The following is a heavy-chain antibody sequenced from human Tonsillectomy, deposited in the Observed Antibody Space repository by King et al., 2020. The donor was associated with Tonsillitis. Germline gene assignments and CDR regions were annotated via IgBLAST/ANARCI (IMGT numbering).Heavy chain of an antibody. J-gene: IGHJ5*02. V-gene: IGHV4-31*03. D-gene: IGHD1-7*01. Sequence: VQLQESGPGLVKPSQTLSLTCTVSGGSISSGGYYWSWIRQHPGKGLEWIGYIYYSGSFHYNPSLKSRVTISVDTSKSQFSLKLRSVTAADTAVYYCARGVDWNYAVGWFDPWGQGTLVTVSS. CDR3: ARGVDWNYAVGWFDP. CDR1: GGSISSGGYY. CDR2: IYYSGSF.